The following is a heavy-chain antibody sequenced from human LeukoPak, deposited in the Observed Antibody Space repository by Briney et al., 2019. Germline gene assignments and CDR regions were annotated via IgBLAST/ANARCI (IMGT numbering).Heavy chain of an antibody. CDR3: AKSPAALYYFDY. Sequence: GGSLRLSCAASGFTFSSYGMHWVRQAPGKGQELVAFIRYDGSNKYYADSVKGRFTISRDNSKNTLYLQMNSLRAEDTAVYYCAKSPAALYYFDYWGQGTLVTVSS. CDR1: GFTFSSYG. D-gene: IGHD6-25*01. CDR2: IRYDGSNK. J-gene: IGHJ4*02. V-gene: IGHV3-30*02.